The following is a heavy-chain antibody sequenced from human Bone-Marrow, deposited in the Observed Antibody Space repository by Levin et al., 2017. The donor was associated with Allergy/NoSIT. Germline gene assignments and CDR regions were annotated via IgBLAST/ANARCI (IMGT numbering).Heavy chain of an antibody. CDR1: GGSISSSSYY. CDR3: ARHPGFLEWLLYPPYGPRVWFFSYYGMDV. V-gene: IGHV4-39*01. CDR2: IYYSGST. D-gene: IGHD3-3*01. J-gene: IGHJ6*02. Sequence: SETLSLTCTVSGGSISSSSYYWGWIRQPPGKGLEWIGSIYYSGSTYYNPSLKSRVTISVDTSKNQFSLKLSSVTAADTAVYYCARHPGFLEWLLYPPYGPRVWFFSYYGMDVWGQGTTVTVSS.